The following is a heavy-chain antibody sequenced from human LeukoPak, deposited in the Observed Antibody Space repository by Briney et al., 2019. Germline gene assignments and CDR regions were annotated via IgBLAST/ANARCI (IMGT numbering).Heavy chain of an antibody. J-gene: IGHJ2*01. Sequence: PSETLSLTCTVSGGSISSYYWSWIRQPPGKGLEWIGYIYYSGSTNYNPSFKSRVTISVDTSKNQFSLKLSSVTAADTAVYYCARAVAALGWYFDLWGRGTLVTVSS. CDR3: ARAVAALGWYFDL. D-gene: IGHD6-6*01. CDR1: GGSISSYY. CDR2: IYYSGST. V-gene: IGHV4-59*01.